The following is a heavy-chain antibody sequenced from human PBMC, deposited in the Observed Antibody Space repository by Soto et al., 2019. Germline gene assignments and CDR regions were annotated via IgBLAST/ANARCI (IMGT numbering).Heavy chain of an antibody. CDR3: ARGSYGDYFDC. Sequence: GGSLRLSGLASGFTFSSCGMHWFRQSPGKGLEWVAVISYAGSNEYYADSVKGRFTISRDNSKNTLYLQMNSLRAEDTAVYYCARGSYGDYFDCWGQGTLVTVSS. J-gene: IGHJ4*02. CDR2: ISYAGSNE. CDR1: GFTFSSCG. D-gene: IGHD1-26*01. V-gene: IGHV3-30-3*01.